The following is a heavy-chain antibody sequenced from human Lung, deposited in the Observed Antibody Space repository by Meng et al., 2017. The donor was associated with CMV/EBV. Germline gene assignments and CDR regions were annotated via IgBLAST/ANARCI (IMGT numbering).Heavy chain of an antibody. CDR2: ITPNSGGT. V-gene: IGHV1-2*02. Sequence: ASVXVSXKASGYTFTGYYIHWVRQAPGQGLEWMGWITPNSGGTNYAQKFQGRVTMTRDTSISTAYMELSRLRSDDTAVYYCARGPFYYYGMDVWGQWTTVTVSS. CDR3: ARGPFYYYGMDV. J-gene: IGHJ6*02. CDR1: GYTFTGYY. D-gene: IGHD3-10*01.